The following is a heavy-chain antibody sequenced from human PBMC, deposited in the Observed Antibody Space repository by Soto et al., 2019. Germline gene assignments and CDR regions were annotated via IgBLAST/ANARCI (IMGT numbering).Heavy chain of an antibody. CDR2: INSDGSST. V-gene: IGHV3-74*01. CDR1: GFTFSSYW. J-gene: IGHJ6*03. CDR3: ARDHGGTYYDYIWGDPNMGYYYYYMDV. D-gene: IGHD3-16*01. Sequence: GGSLRLSCAASGFTFSSYWMHWVRQAPGKGLVWVSRINSDGSSTSYADSVKGRFTISRDNAKNTLYLQMNSLRAEDTDVNYCARDHGGTYYDYIWGDPNMGYYYYYMDVWGKGTTVTVSS.